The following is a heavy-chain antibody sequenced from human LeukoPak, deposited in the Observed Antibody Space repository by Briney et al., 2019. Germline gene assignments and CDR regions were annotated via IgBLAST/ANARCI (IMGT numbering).Heavy chain of an antibody. J-gene: IGHJ4*02. CDR2: IIPIFGTA. CDR3: ARTDYGGNQGDFDY. CDR1: GGTFSSYA. Sequence: SVKVSCKASGGTFSSYAISWVRQAPGQGLEWMGRIIPIFGTANYTQKFQGRVTITTDESTSTAYMELSSLRSEDTAVYYCARTDYGGNQGDFDYWGQGTLVTVSS. D-gene: IGHD4-23*01. V-gene: IGHV1-69*05.